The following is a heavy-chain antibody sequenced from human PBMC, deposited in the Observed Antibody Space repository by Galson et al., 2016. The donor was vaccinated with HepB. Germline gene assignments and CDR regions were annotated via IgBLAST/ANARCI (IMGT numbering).Heavy chain of an antibody. Sequence: SLRLSCAASGFTVSSNYMAWVRQAPGKGLEWVSVIYSGGSPLYADSVKGRFTLSRDNSKHTLYLQRNSLRAEDTAVYYRANLRWILAGAITDASNIWGQGRMVTVSS. V-gene: IGHV3-53*01. CDR1: GFTVSSNY. D-gene: IGHD2-2*03. CDR2: IYSGGSP. J-gene: IGHJ3*02. CDR3: ANLRWILAGAITDASNI.